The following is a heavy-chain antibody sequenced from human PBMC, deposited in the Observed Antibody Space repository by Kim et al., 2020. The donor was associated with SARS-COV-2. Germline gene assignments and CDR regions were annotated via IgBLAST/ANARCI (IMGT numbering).Heavy chain of an antibody. CDR3: AKGSFTLTRTTCRTLHDAFD. CDR1: GFTFSSYA. CDR2: ISSIT. J-gene: IGHJ3*02. V-gene: IGHV3-23*01. D-gene: IGHD3-10*01. Sequence: GGSLRLSCAASGFTFSSYAMNWVRQAPGKGPEWVSGISSITYYADSVKGRFTISRDNSKNTLYLQVDSLRAEDTAIYYCAKGSFTLTRTTCRTLHDAFD.